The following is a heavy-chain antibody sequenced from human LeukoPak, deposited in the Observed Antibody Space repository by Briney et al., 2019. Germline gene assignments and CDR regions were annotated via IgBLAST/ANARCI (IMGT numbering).Heavy chain of an antibody. J-gene: IGHJ4*01. Sequence: GTSLRLSCTTSGFTFDFYAMHWVRQAPGKGLEWVAVMSYDGRYRYYADSATGRFTITRDNSKRTLYLEMSSLRPEDTALYYCARSELYYGSESYYHLDYWGHGTLVTVSS. CDR2: MSYDGRYR. CDR1: GFTFDFYA. D-gene: IGHD3-10*01. V-gene: IGHV3-30*03. CDR3: ARSELYYGSESYYHLDY.